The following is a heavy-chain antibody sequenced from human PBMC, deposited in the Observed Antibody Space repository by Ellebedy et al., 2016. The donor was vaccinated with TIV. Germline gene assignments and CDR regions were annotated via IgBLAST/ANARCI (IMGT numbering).Heavy chain of an antibody. J-gene: IGHJ3*01. CDR1: DFTVSNNY. D-gene: IGHD3-16*02. Sequence: GESLKISCAASDFTVSNNYMTWVRQAPGKGLEWVSNIHNDGNTYYADSVRGRFTISRENSKNTLFLQMNSLRAGDTAVYYCATYRRAYDVWGQGTMVTVSS. CDR2: IHNDGNT. CDR3: ATYRRAYDV. V-gene: IGHV3-53*01.